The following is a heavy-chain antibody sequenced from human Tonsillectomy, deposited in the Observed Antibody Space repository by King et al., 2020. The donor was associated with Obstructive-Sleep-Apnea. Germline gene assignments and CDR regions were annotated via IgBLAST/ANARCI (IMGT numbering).Heavy chain of an antibody. CDR2: ISSRSSAK. Sequence: VQLVESGGGLVKPGGSLRLSCAASGFTFRSYSMNWVRQAPGKGLEWVSSISSRSSAKYYADSVKGRFTISRDNAKHSLYLQMNSLRAEDTAVYYCARTSQAFDVWGQGTMVTVSS. V-gene: IGHV3-21*01. CDR1: GFTFRSYS. J-gene: IGHJ3*01. CDR3: ARTSQAFDV.